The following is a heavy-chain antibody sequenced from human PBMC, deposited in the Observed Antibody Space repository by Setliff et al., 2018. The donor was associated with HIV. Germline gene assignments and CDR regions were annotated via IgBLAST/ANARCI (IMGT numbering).Heavy chain of an antibody. Sequence: ASVKVSCKSSGYSLSTYAISWVRQAPGQGLEWMGWIDSNNGNRNFAQKFRGRVTMTTDISTNTAYMEVRSLSFDDTAVYYCVRLTADRTNYYYYMDVWGKGTTVTVSS. V-gene: IGHV1-18*01. CDR3: VRLTADRTNYYYYMDV. D-gene: IGHD2-8*01. CDR2: IDSNNGNR. J-gene: IGHJ6*03. CDR1: GYSLSTYA.